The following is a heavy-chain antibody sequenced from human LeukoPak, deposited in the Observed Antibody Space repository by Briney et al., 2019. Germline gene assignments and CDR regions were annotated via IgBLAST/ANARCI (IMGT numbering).Heavy chain of an antibody. CDR1: GGTCSSYT. D-gene: IGHD6-13*01. J-gene: IGHJ4*02. V-gene: IGHV1-69*02. CDR3: AVGGSSWYYFDY. CDR2: IIPILGIA. Sequence: ASVKVSCKASGGTCSSYTISWVRQAPGQGLEWMGRIIPILGIANYAQKFQGRVTITADKSTSTAYMELSSLRSEDTAVYYCAVGGSSWYYFDYWGQGTLVTVSS.